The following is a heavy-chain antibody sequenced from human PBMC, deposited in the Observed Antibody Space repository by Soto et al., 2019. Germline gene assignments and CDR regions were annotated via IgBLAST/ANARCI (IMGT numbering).Heavy chain of an antibody. D-gene: IGHD2-2*01. Sequence: GGSLRLSCAASGFTFSDYYMSWIRQAPGKGLEWVSYISSSGSTIYYADSVKGRFTISRDNAKNSLYLQMNSLRAEDTAVYYCAKDHVVVVPAASWFDPWGQGTLVTVSS. J-gene: IGHJ5*02. V-gene: IGHV3-11*04. CDR1: GFTFSDYY. CDR3: AKDHVVVVPAASWFDP. CDR2: ISSSGSTI.